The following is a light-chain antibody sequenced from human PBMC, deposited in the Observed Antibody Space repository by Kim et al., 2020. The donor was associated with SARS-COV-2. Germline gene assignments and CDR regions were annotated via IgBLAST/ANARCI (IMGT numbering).Light chain of an antibody. J-gene: IGLJ3*02. CDR3: LAWDSSLSAWV. CDR2: RNK. Sequence: PNATPTCTRKHKNVCNQRATWPQQHPGHPPKLPSHRNKNRPSGNPKGLSASKSGNTAFLTITGLQAEDGADYYCLAWDSSLSAWVFGGGTQLTVL. CDR1: HKNVCNQR. V-gene: IGLV10-54*01.